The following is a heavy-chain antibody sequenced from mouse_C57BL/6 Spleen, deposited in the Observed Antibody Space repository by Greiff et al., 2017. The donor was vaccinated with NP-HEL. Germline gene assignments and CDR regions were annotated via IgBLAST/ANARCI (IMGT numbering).Heavy chain of an antibody. CDR2: IYPGSGNT. V-gene: IGHV1-66*01. CDR1: GYSFTSYY. Sequence: LQESGPELVKPGASVKISCKASGYSFTSYYIHWVKQRPGQGLEWIGWIYPGSGNTKYNEKFKGKATLTADTSSSTAYMQLSSLTSEDSAVYYCARRTAQAAWFAYWGQGTLVTVSA. CDR3: ARRTAQAAWFAY. J-gene: IGHJ3*01. D-gene: IGHD3-2*02.